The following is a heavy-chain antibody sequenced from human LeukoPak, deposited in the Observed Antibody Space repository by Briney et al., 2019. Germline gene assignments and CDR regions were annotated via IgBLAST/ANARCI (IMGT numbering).Heavy chain of an antibody. V-gene: IGHV4-59*08. Sequence: SETLSLTCTVSGGSISSYCWSWIRQPPGKGLEWIGYIYYSGSTNYNPSLKSRVTISVDTSKNQFSLKLSSVTAADTAVYYCARGVEMATITTSPYFDYWGQGTLVTVSS. CDR1: GGSISSYC. CDR3: ARGVEMATITTSPYFDY. J-gene: IGHJ4*02. D-gene: IGHD5-24*01. CDR2: IYYSGST.